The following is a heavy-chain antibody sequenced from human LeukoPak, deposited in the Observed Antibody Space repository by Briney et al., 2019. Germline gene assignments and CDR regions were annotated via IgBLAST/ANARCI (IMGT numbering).Heavy chain of an antibody. CDR2: IYPGDSDT. J-gene: IGHJ5*02. CDR3: ARRLYYYESSGYFLGWFDP. Sequence: GASLKISCKGSGSNFTDYWIGGVRQLPGKGLEWMGIIYPGDSDTRYSPSFQGQVTISVDKSLNTAYLQWTSLKASDSAMYYCARRLYYYESSGYFLGWFDPWGQGTLVTVSS. V-gene: IGHV5-51*01. CDR1: GSNFTDYW. D-gene: IGHD3-22*01.